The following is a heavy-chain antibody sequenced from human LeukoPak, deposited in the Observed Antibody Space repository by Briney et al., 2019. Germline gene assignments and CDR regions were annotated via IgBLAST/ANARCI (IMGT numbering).Heavy chain of an antibody. J-gene: IGHJ4*02. Sequence: GGSLRLSCAASGFTFSSYDMHWVRQATGKGLEWVSAIGTAGDPYYSDSVKGRFTISRDNAKNTLFLHMHSLRPEDTAVYYCTRSPYSSSWTFEYWGQGTLVSVPS. CDR1: GFTFSSYD. CDR2: IGTAGDP. V-gene: IGHV3-13*05. CDR3: TRSPYSSSWTFEY. D-gene: IGHD6-13*01.